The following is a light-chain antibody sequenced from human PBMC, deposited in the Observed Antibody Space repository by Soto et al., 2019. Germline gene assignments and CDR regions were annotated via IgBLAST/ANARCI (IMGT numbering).Light chain of an antibody. CDR1: QSVSSY. Sequence: EIVLTQSPATLSLSPGERATLSCRASQSVSSYLAWYQQRPGQAPRLLIYDASNRATGIPARFSGSGSGTDFTLTISSLEPEDFAVYYCQQRSNRPLTFTSGGGTKV. V-gene: IGKV3-11*01. CDR2: DAS. J-gene: IGKJ4*01. CDR3: QQRSNRPLTFT.